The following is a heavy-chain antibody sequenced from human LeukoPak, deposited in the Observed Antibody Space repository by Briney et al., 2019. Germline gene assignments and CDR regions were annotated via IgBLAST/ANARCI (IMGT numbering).Heavy chain of an antibody. Sequence: GASVKVSCKASGYTFTGYYMHWVRQAPGQGLEWMGWINPNSGGTNYAQKFQGRVTMTRDTSISTTSMELSGLRSDDTAVYYCTRENGAYCSGGSCYDAFDIWGQGTMVTVSS. J-gene: IGHJ3*02. V-gene: IGHV1-2*02. D-gene: IGHD2-15*01. CDR1: GYTFTGYY. CDR3: TRENGAYCSGGSCYDAFDI. CDR2: INPNSGGT.